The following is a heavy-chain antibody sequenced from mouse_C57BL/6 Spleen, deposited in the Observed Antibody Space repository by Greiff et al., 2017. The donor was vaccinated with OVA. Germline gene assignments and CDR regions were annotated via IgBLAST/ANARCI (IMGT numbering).Heavy chain of an antibody. CDR2: INPSTGGT. CDR3: ARLYDYDEGDAWFAY. V-gene: IGHV1-42*01. D-gene: IGHD2-4*01. CDR1: GYSFTGYY. Sequence: EVQLKESGPELVKPGASVKISCKASGYSFTGYYMNWVKQSPEKSLEWIGEINPSTGGTTYNQKFKAKATLTVDKSSSTAYMQLKSLTSEDSAVYYCARLYDYDEGDAWFAYWGQGTLVTVSA. J-gene: IGHJ3*01.